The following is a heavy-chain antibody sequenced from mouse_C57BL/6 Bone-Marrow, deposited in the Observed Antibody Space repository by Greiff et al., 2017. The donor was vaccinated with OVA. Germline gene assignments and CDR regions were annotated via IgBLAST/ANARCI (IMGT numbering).Heavy chain of an antibody. CDR3: ARSEYYYGSSYDWYFDV. Sequence: EVQLQQSGPELVKPGASVKISCKASGYTFTDYYMNWVKQSHGKSLEWIGDINPNNGGTSYNQKFKGKATLTVDKSSSTAYMELRSLTSEDSAVYYCARSEYYYGSSYDWYFDVWGTGTTVTVSS. CDR2: INPNNGGT. V-gene: IGHV1-26*01. J-gene: IGHJ1*03. D-gene: IGHD1-1*01. CDR1: GYTFTDYY.